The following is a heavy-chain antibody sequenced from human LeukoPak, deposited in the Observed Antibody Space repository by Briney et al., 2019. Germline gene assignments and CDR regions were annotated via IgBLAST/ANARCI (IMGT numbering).Heavy chain of an antibody. J-gene: IGHJ4*02. CDR3: ARISSWLPLDY. CDR1: GFTFDDYG. V-gene: IGHV3-20*04. D-gene: IGHD6-13*01. CDR2: INWNGGST. Sequence: GGSLRLSCAASGFTFDDYGMSWVRQAPGKELEWVSGINWNGGSTGYADSVKGRFIISRDNAKNSLYLQMNSLRAEDTALYYCARISSWLPLDYWGQGTLVTVSS.